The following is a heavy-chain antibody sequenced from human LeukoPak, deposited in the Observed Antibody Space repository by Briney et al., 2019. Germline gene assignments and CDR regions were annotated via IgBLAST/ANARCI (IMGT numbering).Heavy chain of an antibody. CDR2: INTDGSST. J-gene: IGHJ3*02. Sequence: GGSLRLSCAASGFTFSTSWMSWARQAPGKGLVWVSRINTDGSSTSYADSVKGRFTISRDNAKNTLYLQMNSLRAEDTAVYYCARGKDDYGDLRVLDAFDIWGQGTMVTVSS. CDR3: ARGKDDYGDLRVLDAFDI. V-gene: IGHV3-74*01. D-gene: IGHD4-17*01. CDR1: GFTFSTSW.